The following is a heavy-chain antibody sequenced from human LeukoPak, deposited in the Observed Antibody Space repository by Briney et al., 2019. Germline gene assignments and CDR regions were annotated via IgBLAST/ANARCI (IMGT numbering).Heavy chain of an antibody. D-gene: IGHD3-10*01. J-gene: IGHJ4*02. Sequence: PSETLSLTCAVYGGSFSGYYWSWIRQPPGKGLEWIGEINHSGSTNYNPSLKSRVTISVDTSKYQFSLKLSSVTAADTAVYYCARRGLRNDYWGQGTLVTVSS. CDR2: INHSGST. CDR3: ARRGLRNDY. CDR1: GGSFSGYY. V-gene: IGHV4-34*01.